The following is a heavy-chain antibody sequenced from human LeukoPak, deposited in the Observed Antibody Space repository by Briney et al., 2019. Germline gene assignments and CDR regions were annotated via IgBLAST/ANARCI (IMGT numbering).Heavy chain of an antibody. CDR1: GGSFCGYY. Sequence: SVNLSFTCAVYGGSFCGYYWSWIRQPPGKGLEWIGEIYHSGSNNYNQFLESLVTISVESTRNPFIVMLSFVSAAATAFYYWRRRLWFGANYFDYWGQGTLVTVSS. V-gene: IGHV4-34*01. D-gene: IGHD3-10*01. J-gene: IGHJ4*02. CDR3: RRRLWFGANYFDY. CDR2: IYHSGSN.